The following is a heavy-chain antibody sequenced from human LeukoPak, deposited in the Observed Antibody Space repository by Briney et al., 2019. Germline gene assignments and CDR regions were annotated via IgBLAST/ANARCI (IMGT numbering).Heavy chain of an antibody. D-gene: IGHD3-10*01. J-gene: IGHJ6*03. CDR3: AKDPGSGSYFIGVYYYYYYMDV. CDR1: GFTFDDYA. V-gene: IGHV3-30*02. CDR2: IRYDGSNK. Sequence: GSLRLSCAASGFTFDDYAMHWVRQAPGKGREWVAFIRYDGSNKYYADSVKGRFTISRDNSKNTLYLQMNSLRAEDTAVYYCAKDPGSGSYFIGVYYYYYYMDVWGKGTTVTISS.